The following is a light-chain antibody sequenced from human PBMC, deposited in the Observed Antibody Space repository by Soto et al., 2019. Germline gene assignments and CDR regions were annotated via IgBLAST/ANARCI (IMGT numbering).Light chain of an antibody. CDR3: QQYGSSPVT. Sequence: ETVMTQSPATLSVSPGERATLSCRASQSVNSNLAWYQQKPGQAPRLLIYDASSRATGIPDRFGGSGSGTDFTLTISRLEPEDFAVYYCQQYGSSPVTFGQGTKVDIK. CDR1: QSVNSN. J-gene: IGKJ1*01. V-gene: IGKV3-20*01. CDR2: DAS.